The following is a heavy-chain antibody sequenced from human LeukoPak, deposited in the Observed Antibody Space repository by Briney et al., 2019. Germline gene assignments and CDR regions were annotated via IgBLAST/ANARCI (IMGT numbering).Heavy chain of an antibody. CDR2: ISGDGVST. J-gene: IGHJ4*02. CDR1: GLPIADFG. D-gene: IGHD4-23*01. CDR3: ARLYGSKSGYFDY. Sequence: GGSLRLSCVASGLPIADFGMHWVRQAPGKGLEWVSLISGDGVSTFYADSVKGRFTISRDNLENTGDLQMNSLRAEDTAVYYCARLYGSKSGYFDYWGPGTLVTVSS. V-gene: IGHV3-43*02.